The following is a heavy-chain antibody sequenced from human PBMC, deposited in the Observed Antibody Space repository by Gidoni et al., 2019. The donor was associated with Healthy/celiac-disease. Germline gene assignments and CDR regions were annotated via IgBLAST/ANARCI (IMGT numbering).Heavy chain of an antibody. Sequence: QVQLVASGGGVVQPGRSLRLSCAASGFTFSSYGMHWVRKAPGTGLEWVAVISYDGSNKYYADSVKGRFTISRDNSKNTLYLQMNSLTAEDTAVYYCAKERVAQGVITDGMDVWGQGTTVTVSS. CDR2: ISYDGSNK. D-gene: IGHD3-10*01. CDR3: AKERVAQGVITDGMDV. CDR1: GFTFSSYG. V-gene: IGHV3-30*18. J-gene: IGHJ6*02.